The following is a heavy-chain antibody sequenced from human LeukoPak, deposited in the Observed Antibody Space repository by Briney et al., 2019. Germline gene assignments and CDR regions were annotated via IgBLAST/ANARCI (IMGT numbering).Heavy chain of an antibody. CDR2: IIPIFGTA. D-gene: IGHD3-10*01. V-gene: IGHV1-69*06. Sequence: SVKVSCKASGGTFSSYAISWVRQAPGQGLEWMGGIIPIFGTANYAQKFQGRVTITADKSTSTAYMELSSLRSEDTAVYYCARHAEVRGVIGYWGQGTLVTVSS. CDR1: GGTFSSYA. CDR3: ARHAEVRGVIGY. J-gene: IGHJ4*02.